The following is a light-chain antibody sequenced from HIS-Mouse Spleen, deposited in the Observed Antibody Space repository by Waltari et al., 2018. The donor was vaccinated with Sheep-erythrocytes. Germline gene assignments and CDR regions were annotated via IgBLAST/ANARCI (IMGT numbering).Light chain of an antibody. CDR3: CSYAGSYNHV. CDR1: SSDVAGYNY. V-gene: IGLV2-11*01. CDR2: DVS. J-gene: IGLJ1*01. Sequence: QSALTQPPSVSGSPGQSVTISCPGTSSDVAGYNYVSWYQQHPGKAPKLMIYDVSKRPSGVPDRFSGSKSGNTASLTISGLQAEDEADYYCCSYAGSYNHVFATGTKVTVL.